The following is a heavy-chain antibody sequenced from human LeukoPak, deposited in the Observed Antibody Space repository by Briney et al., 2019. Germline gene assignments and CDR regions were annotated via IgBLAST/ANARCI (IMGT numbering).Heavy chain of an antibody. CDR3: ARDIMYYYDSSGYYRLIAFDI. V-gene: IGHV4-4*07. J-gene: IGHJ3*02. Sequence: SETLSLTCTVSGGSISSYYWSWIRQPAGKGLEWIGRIYTSGSTNYNPSLKSRVTMSVDTSKNQFSLKLSSVTAADTAVYYCARDIMYYYDSSGYYRLIAFDIWGQGTMVTVSS. D-gene: IGHD3-22*01. CDR1: GGSISSYY. CDR2: IYTSGST.